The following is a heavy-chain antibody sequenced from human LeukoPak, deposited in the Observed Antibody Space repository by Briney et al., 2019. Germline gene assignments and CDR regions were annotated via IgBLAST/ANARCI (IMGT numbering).Heavy chain of an antibody. CDR3: ARLGYSAAFDI. V-gene: IGHV4-39*01. J-gene: IGHJ3*02. CDR2: IYYSGST. D-gene: IGHD1-1*01. CDR1: GGSISSSSYY. Sequence: PSVTLSLTCTVSGGSISSSSYYWGWIRQPPGKGLEWIGSIYYSGSTYYNPSLKSRVTISVDTSKNQFSLKLSSVTAADTAVYYCARLGYSAAFDIWGQGTMVTVSS.